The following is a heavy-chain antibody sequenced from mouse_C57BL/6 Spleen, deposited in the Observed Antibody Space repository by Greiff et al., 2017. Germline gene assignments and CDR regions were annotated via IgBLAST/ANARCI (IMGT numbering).Heavy chain of an antibody. J-gene: IGHJ4*01. CDR2: ISSGSSTT. CDR3: ARGVWAHADAMDY. V-gene: IGHV5-17*01. Sequence: EVQVVESGAGLVKPGGSVKLSCAASGFTFSDDGMNWVRQAPETGLEWVAYISSGSSTTYYADTVKGRSTISTDNAKNTLFLQLTRLRSEETAMYYCARGVWAHADAMDYWGQGTSLTVSS. CDR1: GFTFSDDG.